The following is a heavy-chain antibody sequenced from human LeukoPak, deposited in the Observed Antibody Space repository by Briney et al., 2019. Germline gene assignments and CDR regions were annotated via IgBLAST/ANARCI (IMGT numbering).Heavy chain of an antibody. Sequence: SETRSLTCTVSGYSISSGYYWGWIRQPPGKGLEWIGSIYHSGSTYYNPSLKSRVTISVDTSKNQFSLKLSSVTAADTAVYYCARYDRGGSGSSNFDYWGQGTLVTVSS. CDR1: GYSISSGYY. CDR2: IYHSGST. D-gene: IGHD3-10*01. CDR3: ARYDRGGSGSSNFDY. V-gene: IGHV4-38-2*02. J-gene: IGHJ4*02.